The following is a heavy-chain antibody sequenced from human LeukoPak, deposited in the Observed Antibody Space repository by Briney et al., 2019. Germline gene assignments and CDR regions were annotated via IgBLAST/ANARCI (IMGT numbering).Heavy chain of an antibody. V-gene: IGHV3-23*01. D-gene: IGHD3-9*01. CDR3: AKAPAGLRYFDWLALNGMDV. CDR1: GFTFSSYA. CDR2: ISGSGGST. Sequence: GGSLRLSCAASGFTFSSYAMSWVRQAPGKGLEWVSAISGSGGSTYYADSVKGRFTISRDNSKNTLYLQMNSLRAEDTAVYYCAKAPAGLRYFDWLALNGMDVWGKGTTVTVSS. J-gene: IGHJ6*04.